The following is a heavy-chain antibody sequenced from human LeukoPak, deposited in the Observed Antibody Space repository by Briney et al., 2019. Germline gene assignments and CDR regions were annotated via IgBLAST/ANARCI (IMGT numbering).Heavy chain of an antibody. D-gene: IGHD2-8*01. CDR2: INHSGST. Sequence: SETLSLTCTVSGGSISSYCWSWIRQPPGKGLEWIGEINHSGSTNYDPSLKSRVTISVDTSKNQFSLKLSSVTAADTAVYYCARSRDIVLMVYAIYDYWGQGTLVTVSS. CDR1: GGSISSYC. V-gene: IGHV4-34*01. CDR3: ARSRDIVLMVYAIYDY. J-gene: IGHJ4*02.